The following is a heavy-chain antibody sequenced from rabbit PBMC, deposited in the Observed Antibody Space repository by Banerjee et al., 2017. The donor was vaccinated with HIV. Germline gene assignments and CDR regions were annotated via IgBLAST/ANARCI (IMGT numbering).Heavy chain of an antibody. Sequence: EESGGDLVKPGASLTLNCTASGFSFSSSYYMCWVRQAPGKGLEWIGCIDTGNGRTYYASWAKGRFTISKTSSTTMTLQMTSLTAADTATYFCASSAGYVYAAFGLWGPGTLVTVS. CDR3: ASSAGYVYAAFGL. D-gene: IGHD6-1*01. CDR1: GFSFSSSYY. J-gene: IGHJ4*01. V-gene: IGHV1S40*01. CDR2: IDTGNGRT.